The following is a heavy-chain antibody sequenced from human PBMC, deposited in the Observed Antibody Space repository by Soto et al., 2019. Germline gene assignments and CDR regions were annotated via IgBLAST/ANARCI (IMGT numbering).Heavy chain of an antibody. Sequence: QVQLVQSGAEVKKPGASVKISCKASGYTFIHYYIHWVRQAPGQGLEWMAIINPNGGSTNDAQKCPGRVDVTSDTSTTTVARGLKSLESDDTAGYFCARSLLQGDFWGQGTLVTVSS. V-gene: IGHV1-46*01. J-gene: IGHJ4*02. CDR2: INPNGGST. D-gene: IGHD2-21*01. CDR1: GYTFIHYY. CDR3: ARSLLQGDF.